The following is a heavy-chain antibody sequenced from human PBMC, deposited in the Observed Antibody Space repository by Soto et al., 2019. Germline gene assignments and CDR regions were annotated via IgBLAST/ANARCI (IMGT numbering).Heavy chain of an antibody. D-gene: IGHD2-2*01. J-gene: IGHJ4*02. CDR2: INPNTGGT. Sequence: SSVKVSCKASGYRFTDYYIHWVRQAPGQGPEWMGWINPNTGGTTYAQKFQGRVTMTRDMSMSTAYMGLSRLRSDDTALFYCARAGGLGFCSSTSCYPNRYFDFWGQGTQVIGSS. CDR1: GYRFTDYY. V-gene: IGHV1-2*02. CDR3: ARAGGLGFCSSTSCYPNRYFDF.